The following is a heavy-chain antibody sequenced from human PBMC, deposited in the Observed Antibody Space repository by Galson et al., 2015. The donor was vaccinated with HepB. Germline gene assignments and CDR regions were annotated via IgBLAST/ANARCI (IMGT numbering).Heavy chain of an antibody. CDR1: GYSFTSCW. J-gene: IGHJ6*03. CDR3: ARRVVTPGYYYYMDV. CDR2: IYPGDSDT. Sequence: SAAEVKKPVESLQISCRGSGYSFTSCWSGWVGQMPGKGREWMGIIYPGDSDTRYSPSLQGQVTISADKYISTTYLRWSSLKASDTAMYYCARRVVTPGYYYYMDVWGKGTTVTVSS. D-gene: IGHD4-23*01. V-gene: IGHV5-51*03.